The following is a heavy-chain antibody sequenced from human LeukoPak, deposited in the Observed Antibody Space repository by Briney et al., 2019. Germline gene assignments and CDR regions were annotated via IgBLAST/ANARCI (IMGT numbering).Heavy chain of an antibody. V-gene: IGHV3-23*01. CDR3: AKGFTTGWSEGYLDY. Sequence: GGCLRLSCAASGFTLTNYSWNWFRQTPGKGLEWVAYIRGVNTYYADSVRGRFTISRDSSKNTLYLHMDFLRAEDTAVYLCAKGFTTGWSEGYLDYWGQGTLVCVSS. J-gene: IGHJ4*02. D-gene: IGHD6-19*01. CDR1: GFTLTNYS. CDR2: IRGVNT.